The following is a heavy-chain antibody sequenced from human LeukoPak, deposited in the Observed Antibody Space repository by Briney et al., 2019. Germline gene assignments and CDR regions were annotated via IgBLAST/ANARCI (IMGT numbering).Heavy chain of an antibody. CDR1: GYTFTSYW. V-gene: IGHV5-51*01. D-gene: IGHD1-26*01. CDR2: IYPGDSDT. J-gene: IGHJ4*02. CDR3: ARQGGSYGYFDY. Sequence: HGESLKISCTGSGYTFTSYWIGWVRQMPGKGLEWMGIIYPGDSDTRYSPSFQGQVTISADKSINTAYLQWSSLKASDTAVYYCARQGGSYGYFDYWGQGTLVTVSS.